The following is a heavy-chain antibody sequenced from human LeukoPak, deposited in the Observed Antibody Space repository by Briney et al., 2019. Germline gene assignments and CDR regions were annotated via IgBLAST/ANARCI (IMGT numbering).Heavy chain of an antibody. D-gene: IGHD6-25*01. V-gene: IGHV3-73*01. CDR2: VRSKDNGYAT. CDR3: SRTSDAAWYFDL. CDR1: GFTFSGSA. Sequence: GGSLRLSCAASGFTFSGSAMHWVRQASGKGLEWVGRVRSKDNGYATSYTASVKGRFTISRDDPKNMAYLRMDSLKTEDTAVYFCSRTSDAAWYFDLWGRGTLVTVSS. J-gene: IGHJ2*01.